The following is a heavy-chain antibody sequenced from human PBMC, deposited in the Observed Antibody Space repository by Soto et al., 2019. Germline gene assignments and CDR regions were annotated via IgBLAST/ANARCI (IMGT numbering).Heavy chain of an antibody. CDR2: IYYSGST. CDR1: GGSISSGGYY. CDR3: AREPHDVWFGGAYYYCMDV. J-gene: IGHJ6*03. D-gene: IGHD3-10*01. V-gene: IGHV4-31*03. Sequence: QVQLQESGPGLVKPSQTLSLTCTVSGGSISSGGYYWSWIRQHPGKGLEWIGYIYYSGSTYYNPSLKGRVTISVDTSKNQFSLKLSAVTAADTAVYYCAREPHDVWFGGAYYYCMDVWGKGTTVTVSS.